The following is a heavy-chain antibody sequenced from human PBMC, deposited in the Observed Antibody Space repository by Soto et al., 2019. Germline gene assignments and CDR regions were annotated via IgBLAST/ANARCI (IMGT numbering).Heavy chain of an antibody. CDR3: AREFASGSPNYDY. Sequence: PGGSLRLSCAASGFTFSSYAMSWVRQAPGKGLVWVSTFTNYGATYYADSVKGRFTISRDNSKNTLYLQMNSLRAEDTAVYYCAREFASGSPNYDYWGLGTLVTVSS. CDR2: FTNYGAT. CDR1: GFTFSSYA. V-gene: IGHV3-23*01. D-gene: IGHD3-10*01. J-gene: IGHJ4*02.